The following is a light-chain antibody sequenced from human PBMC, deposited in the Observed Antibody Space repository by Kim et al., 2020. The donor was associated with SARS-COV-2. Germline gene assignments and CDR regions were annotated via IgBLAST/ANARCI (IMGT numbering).Light chain of an antibody. CDR3: QQYAGSPIT. J-gene: IGKJ5*01. Sequence: EIVLTQSPGTLSLSPGERATLSCRASQRVGSNYLAWYQQRPGQSPRLLIYGASTRATGIPDRFSGRGSGTDFFLTITRLEPEDFAVYYCQQYAGSPITFGQGTRLEIK. V-gene: IGKV3-20*01. CDR2: GAS. CDR1: QRVGSNY.